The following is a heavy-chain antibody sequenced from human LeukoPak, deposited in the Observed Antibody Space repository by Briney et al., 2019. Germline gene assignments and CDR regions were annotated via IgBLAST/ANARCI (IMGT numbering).Heavy chain of an antibody. V-gene: IGHV3-20*04. D-gene: IGHD1-26*01. Sequence: GGSLRLSCVASGLTFDDYGMSWVRQAPGKGLEWVSGINWNGGTTTYADSVKGRFTISRDNAKNSLYLQMNSLRVEDTAFYYCARNSGADVYTYSFQYWGRGTLVTVSS. CDR1: GLTFDDYG. J-gene: IGHJ4*02. CDR2: INWNGGTT. CDR3: ARNSGADVYTYSFQY.